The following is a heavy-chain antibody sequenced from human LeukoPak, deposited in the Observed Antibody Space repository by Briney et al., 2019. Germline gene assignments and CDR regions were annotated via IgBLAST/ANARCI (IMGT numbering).Heavy chain of an antibody. J-gene: IGHJ4*02. CDR3: ARDQGGVGY. Sequence: GGSLRLSCAASGFNFGTSWMDWVRQAPGKGLEWVSYISSFSGTINYADSVKGRFTISRDNAKNSLYLQMNSLRAEDTAVYYCARDQGGVGYWGQGTLVTVSS. CDR2: ISSFSGTI. CDR1: GFNFGTSW. V-gene: IGHV3-48*01. D-gene: IGHD3-16*01.